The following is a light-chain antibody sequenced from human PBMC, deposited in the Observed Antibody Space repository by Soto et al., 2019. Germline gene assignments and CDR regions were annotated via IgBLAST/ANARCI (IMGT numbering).Light chain of an antibody. CDR1: SGHSSYA. CDR3: QTWDTGARVV. Sequence: QLVLTQSPSASASLGASVKLTCTLSSGHSSYAIAWHQQQPEKGPRYLMKLSSDGSHSKGDGIPDRFSGSSSGAERYLTISRLHSEYEADYYCQTWDTGARVVFGGGTKVTVL. CDR2: LSSDGSH. J-gene: IGLJ2*01. V-gene: IGLV4-69*01.